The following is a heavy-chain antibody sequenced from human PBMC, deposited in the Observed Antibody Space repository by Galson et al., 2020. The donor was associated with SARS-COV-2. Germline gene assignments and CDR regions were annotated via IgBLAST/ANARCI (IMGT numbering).Heavy chain of an antibody. CDR2: INPNSGDT. V-gene: IGHV1-2*02. Sequence: ASVKVSCKGSGYSFISYHIHWVRQATGQGLEWMGWINPNSGDTHYSQKFQGRITMTRDTSISVAYMGLTRLKSDDTATYYCTRDSGITAWDFWGRGTLVTVAS. CDR1: GYSFISYH. D-gene: IGHD1-7*01. J-gene: IGHJ4*02. CDR3: TRDSGITAWDF.